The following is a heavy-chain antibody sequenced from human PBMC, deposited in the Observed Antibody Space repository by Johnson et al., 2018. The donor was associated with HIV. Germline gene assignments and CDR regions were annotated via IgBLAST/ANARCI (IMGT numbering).Heavy chain of an antibody. D-gene: IGHD3-22*01. V-gene: IGHV3-72*01. J-gene: IGHJ3*02. CDR1: GFTFSDHY. CDR3: ARRYGSSGYRAGDAFDI. Sequence: VQLVESGGGLVQPGGSLRLSCAASGFTFSDHYMDWVRQAPGKGLEWVGRTRNKANSYTTEYAASVKGRFTISRDDSKNSLYLQMNSLKTEDTAVYYCARRYGSSGYRAGDAFDIWGQGTMVTVSS. CDR2: TRNKANSYTT.